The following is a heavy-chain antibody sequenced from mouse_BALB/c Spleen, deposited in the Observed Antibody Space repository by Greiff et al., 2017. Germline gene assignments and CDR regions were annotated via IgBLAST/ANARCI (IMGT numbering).Heavy chain of an antibody. CDR1: GFTFSSYG. CDR2: ISSGGSYT. J-gene: IGHJ2*01. D-gene: IGHD2-1*01. V-gene: IGHV5-6*02. Sequence: EVKLVESGGDLVKPGGSLKLSCAASGFTFSSYGMSWVRQTPDKRLEWVATISSGGSYTYYPDSVKGRFTISRDNAKNTLYLQMSSLKSEDTAMYYCARRYGNYYFDYWGQGTTRTVSS. CDR3: ARRYGNYYFDY.